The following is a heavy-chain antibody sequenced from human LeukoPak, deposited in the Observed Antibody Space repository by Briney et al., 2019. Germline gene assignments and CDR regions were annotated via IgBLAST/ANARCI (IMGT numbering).Heavy chain of an antibody. J-gene: IGHJ4*02. CDR3: ARDVGATVCFDY. CDR1: GYTFTSYY. V-gene: IGHV1-46*01. D-gene: IGHD1-26*01. Sequence: ASVKVSCKASGYTFTSYYMHWVRQAPGQGLEWMRIINPSGGTTTYAQKFQGRVTMTRDTSTSTVYMELSNLRSEDTAVYYCARDVGATVCFDYWGQGTLVTVSS. CDR2: INPSGGTT.